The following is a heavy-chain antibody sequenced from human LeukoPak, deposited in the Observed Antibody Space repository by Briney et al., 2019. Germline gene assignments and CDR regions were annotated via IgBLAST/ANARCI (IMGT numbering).Heavy chain of an antibody. Sequence: PGGSLRLSCSASGFTFSSYAMHWVRQAPGKGLEYVSATSSNGGSTYYADSVKGRFTISRDNSKNTLYLQMSSLRAEDTAVYYCVKDRSLDSSGYYPFDYWGQGTLVTVSS. V-gene: IGHV3-64D*06. CDR2: TSSNGGST. CDR3: VKDRSLDSSGYYPFDY. J-gene: IGHJ4*02. D-gene: IGHD3-22*01. CDR1: GFTFSSYA.